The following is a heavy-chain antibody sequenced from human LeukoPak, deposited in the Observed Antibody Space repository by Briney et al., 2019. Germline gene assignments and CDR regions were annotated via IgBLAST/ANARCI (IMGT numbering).Heavy chain of an antibody. J-gene: IGHJ4*02. CDR1: GYTFTSYG. CDR3: ARSGTLNTYYDFWSGCYFDY. Sequence: GASVKVSCKASGYTFTSYGISWVRQAPGQGLEWVGWISAYNGNTNYAQKLQGRVTMTTDTSTSTAYMELRSLRSDDTAVYYCARSGTLNTYYDFWSGCYFDYWGQGTLVTVSS. D-gene: IGHD3-3*01. CDR2: ISAYNGNT. V-gene: IGHV1-18*01.